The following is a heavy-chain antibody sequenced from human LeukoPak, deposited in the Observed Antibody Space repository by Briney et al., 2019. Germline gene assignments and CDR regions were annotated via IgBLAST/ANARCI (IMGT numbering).Heavy chain of an antibody. CDR2: IYYSGST. D-gene: IGHD4-17*01. V-gene: IGHV4-31*03. J-gene: IGHJ4*02. CDR1: GGSISSGGYY. Sequence: SETLSLTCTVSGGSISSGGYYWSWIRQHPGKGLERIGYIYYSGSTYYNPSLKSRVTISVDTSKNQFSLKLSSVTAADTAVYYCARAALDDYGDYGDFDYWGQGTLVTVSS. CDR3: ARAALDDYGDYGDFDY.